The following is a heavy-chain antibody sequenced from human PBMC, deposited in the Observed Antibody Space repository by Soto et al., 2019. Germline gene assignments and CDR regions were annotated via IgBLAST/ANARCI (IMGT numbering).Heavy chain of an antibody. D-gene: IGHD3-16*01. CDR1: GFTFKHYA. CDR3: ARLGALLALDY. V-gene: IGHV3-30-3*01. Sequence: QVQLVESGGGVVQPGGSLRLSCAASGFTFKHYAIYWVRQGTGKGREWVAVISFDGVDKYFGDSAMGRFSISRDNSKNTVFLELNSLTVEDTARYYFARLGALLALDYWGQGTLVAVSS. CDR2: ISFDGVDK. J-gene: IGHJ4*02.